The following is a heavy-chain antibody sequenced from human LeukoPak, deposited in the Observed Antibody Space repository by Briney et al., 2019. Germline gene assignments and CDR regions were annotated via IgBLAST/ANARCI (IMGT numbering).Heavy chain of an antibody. J-gene: IGHJ4*02. Sequence: SETLSLTCAVYGGSFSGYYWSRIRQPPGKGLEWIGEINHSGSTNHNPSLKSRVTISVDTSKNQFSLKLSSVTAADTAVYYCARGPYDFWSGPTDYWGQGTLVTVSS. CDR1: GGSFSGYY. CDR3: ARGPYDFWSGPTDY. V-gene: IGHV4-34*01. CDR2: INHSGST. D-gene: IGHD3-3*01.